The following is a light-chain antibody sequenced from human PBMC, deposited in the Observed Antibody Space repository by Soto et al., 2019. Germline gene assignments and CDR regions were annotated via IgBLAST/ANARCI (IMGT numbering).Light chain of an antibody. CDR2: AAS. CDR1: QGISNY. J-gene: IGKJ1*01. Sequence: DLQMTQSPSSLSASVGDRVTITCRASQGISNYLACYQQKPGKVPKLLIYAASTLQSGVPSRFSGSVSGTDFTLTISSLQPEDVATYYCQKYNSALQTFGQGTKVEIK. CDR3: QKYNSALQT. V-gene: IGKV1-27*01.